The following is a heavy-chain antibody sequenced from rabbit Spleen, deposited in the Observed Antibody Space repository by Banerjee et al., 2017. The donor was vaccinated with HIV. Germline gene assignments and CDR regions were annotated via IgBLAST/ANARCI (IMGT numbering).Heavy chain of an antibody. V-gene: IGHV1S40*01. D-gene: IGHD4-2*01. CDR3: AGHTASSFSSYSMGL. J-gene: IGHJ6*01. CDR1: GLSFNSGYD. CDR2: LYAGSSGCA. Sequence: QSLEESGGGLVKPGASLTLTCKASGLSFNSGYDMCWVRQAPGKGLEWIACLYAGSSGCAYYASWAKSRFTISKTSSTTVTLQVTSLTVAGTATYFYAGHTASSFSSYSMGLWGPGSL.